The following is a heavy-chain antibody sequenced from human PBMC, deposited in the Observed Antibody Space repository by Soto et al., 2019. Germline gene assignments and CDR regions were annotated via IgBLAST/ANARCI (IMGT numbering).Heavy chain of an antibody. V-gene: IGHV1-18*01. J-gene: IGHJ4*02. CDR1: GYTFTSYA. Sequence: QVQLVQSGAEVKKPGASVKVSCKASGYTFTSYAISWVRQAPGQGLEWMGWISAYNGNTNYAQKPQGRVTMTTDTSTTTAYTALRSLRSADTAVYSSASSGPPAGYWCQGTLVTVSS. CDR2: ISAYNGNT. CDR3: ASSGPPAGY.